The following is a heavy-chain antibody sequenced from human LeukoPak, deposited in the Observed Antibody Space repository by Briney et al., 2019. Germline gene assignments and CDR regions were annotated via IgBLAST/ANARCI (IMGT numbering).Heavy chain of an antibody. D-gene: IGHD2-21*01. J-gene: IGHJ3*02. CDR3: ARVYPTSEHPVIGEAFDI. CDR1: GGSISSGDYY. V-gene: IGHV4-30-4*08. CDR2: IYYSGST. Sequence: SETLSLTCTVSGGSISSGDYYWSWIRQPPGKGLEWIGYIYYSGSTYYNPSLKSRVTISVDTSKNQFSLKLSSVTAADTAVYYCARVYPTSEHPVIGEAFDIWGQGTMVTVSS.